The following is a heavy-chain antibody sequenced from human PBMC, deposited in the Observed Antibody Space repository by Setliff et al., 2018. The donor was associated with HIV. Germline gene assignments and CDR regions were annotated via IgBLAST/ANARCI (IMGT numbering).Heavy chain of an antibody. CDR1: GGSFSGYY. J-gene: IGHJ4*02. D-gene: IGHD6-19*01. CDR2: MNHSGNT. Sequence: SETLSLTCAFYGGSFSGYYWNWIRQSPGKGLEWIGEMNHSGNTNYNPSLKSRVTISMDMSKNQFSLNLASMTAADTAVYYCARGAGQWLRLVQGDSVAYFDFWGQGMLCTVAS. CDR3: ARGAGQWLRLVQGDSVAYFDF. V-gene: IGHV4-34*01.